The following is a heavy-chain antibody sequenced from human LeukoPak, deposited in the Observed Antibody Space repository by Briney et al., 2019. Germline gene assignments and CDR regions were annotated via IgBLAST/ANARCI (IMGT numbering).Heavy chain of an antibody. CDR1: GYSISSGYY. Sequence: SETLSLTCTVSGYSISSGYYWGWIRQPPGKGLEWIGSIYHSGSTYYNPSLKSRVTISVDTSKNQFSLKLSSVTAADTAVYYCARTILLWFGELSGDAFDIWGQGTMVTVSS. CDR3: ARTILLWFGELSGDAFDI. V-gene: IGHV4-38-2*02. J-gene: IGHJ3*02. D-gene: IGHD3-10*01. CDR2: IYHSGST.